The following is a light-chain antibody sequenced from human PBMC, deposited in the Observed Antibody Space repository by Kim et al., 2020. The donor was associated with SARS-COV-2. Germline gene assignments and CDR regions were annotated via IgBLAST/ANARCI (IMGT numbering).Light chain of an antibody. Sequence: EIVLTQSPATLSLSPGERATLSCGASQRVANDYLAWYQQKPGLAPRLLMYGVSNRAAGIPDRISGSGSGTAFILTISRLEPEVFAVYYCQQYGRSSITFGQGTRLEIK. CDR3: QQYGRSSIT. J-gene: IGKJ5*01. CDR1: QRVANDY. CDR2: GVS. V-gene: IGKV3D-20*01.